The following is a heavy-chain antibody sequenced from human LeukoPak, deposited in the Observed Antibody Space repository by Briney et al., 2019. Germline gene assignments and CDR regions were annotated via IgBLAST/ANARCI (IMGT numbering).Heavy chain of an antibody. V-gene: IGHV1-2*02. Sequence: ASVKVSCKASRYTFTGYYMHWVRQAPGQGLEWMGWINPNSGGTNYAQKFQGRVTMTRDTSISTAYMELSRLRSDDTAVYYCARVGYDILTGYPTRFYYYYMDVWGKGTTVTISS. CDR1: RYTFTGYY. CDR3: ARVGYDILTGYPTRFYYYYMDV. CDR2: INPNSGGT. J-gene: IGHJ6*03. D-gene: IGHD3-9*01.